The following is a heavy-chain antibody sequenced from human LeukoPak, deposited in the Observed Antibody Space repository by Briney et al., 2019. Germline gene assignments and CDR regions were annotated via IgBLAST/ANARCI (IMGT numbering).Heavy chain of an antibody. CDR1: GYTFTGYY. Sequence: ASVKVSCKASGYTFTGYYMHWVRQAPGQGLEWMGWINPNSGGTNYAQKFQGRVTMTRDTSISTAYMELSRLRSDDTAVYYCARAPSRDSSGYPMDWGRGTLVTVSS. J-gene: IGHJ4*02. CDR3: ARAPSRDSSGYPMD. D-gene: IGHD3-22*01. CDR2: INPNSGGT. V-gene: IGHV1-2*02.